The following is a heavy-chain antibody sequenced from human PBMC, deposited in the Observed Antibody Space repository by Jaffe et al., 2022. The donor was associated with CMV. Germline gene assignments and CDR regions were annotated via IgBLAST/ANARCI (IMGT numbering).Heavy chain of an antibody. J-gene: IGHJ5*02. CDR3: ARAVVPAANAGWFDP. D-gene: IGHD2-2*01. CDR2: INSDGSST. V-gene: IGHV3-74*01. CDR1: GFTFSSYW. Sequence: EVQLVESGGGLVQPGGSLRLSCAASGFTFSSYWMHWVRQAPGKGLVWVSRINSDGSSTSYADSVKGRFTISRDNAKNTLYLQMNSLRAEDTAVYYCARAVVPAANAGWFDPWGQGTLVTVSS.